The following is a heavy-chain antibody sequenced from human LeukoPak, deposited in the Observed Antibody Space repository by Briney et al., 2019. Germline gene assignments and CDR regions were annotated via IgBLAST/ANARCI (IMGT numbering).Heavy chain of an antibody. Sequence: ASVKVSCKASGYTFTSYGISWVRQAPGQGLEWMGWISAYNGNTNYAQKLQGRVTMTTDTSTSTAYMELRSLRSDDTAVYYCARVEDYYDSSGYCVGAHFDYWGQGTLVTVSS. CDR1: GYTFTSYG. V-gene: IGHV1-18*01. CDR2: ISAYNGNT. J-gene: IGHJ4*02. CDR3: ARVEDYYDSSGYCVGAHFDY. D-gene: IGHD3-22*01.